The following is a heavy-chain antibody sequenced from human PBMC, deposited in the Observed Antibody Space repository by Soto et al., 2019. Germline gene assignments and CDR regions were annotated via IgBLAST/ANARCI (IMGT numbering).Heavy chain of an antibody. Sequence: ESLKISCAASGFTFSNAWMSWVRQAPGKGLEWVGRIKSKTDGGTTDYAAPVKGRFTISRDDSKNTLYLQMNSLKTEDTAVYYCTTGEPESLGGWYGYYFDYWGQGTLVTVSS. CDR3: TTGEPESLGGWYGYYFDY. D-gene: IGHD6-19*01. CDR2: IKSKTDGGTT. J-gene: IGHJ4*02. CDR1: GFTFSNAW. V-gene: IGHV3-15*01.